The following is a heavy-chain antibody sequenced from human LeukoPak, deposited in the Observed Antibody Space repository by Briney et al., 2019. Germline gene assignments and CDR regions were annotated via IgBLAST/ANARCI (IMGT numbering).Heavy chain of an antibody. V-gene: IGHV3-23*01. J-gene: IGHJ4*02. D-gene: IGHD2-15*01. CDR2: ISGSGGST. CDR3: AKPYLGYCSGGSCYSGVAGVNYSDY. CDR1: GFTFSSYA. Sequence: GGSLRLSCAASGFTFSSYAMSWVRQAPGKGLEWVSAISGSGGSTYYADSVKGRFTISRDNSKNTLYLQMNSLRAEDTAVYYCAKPYLGYCSGGSCYSGVAGVNYSDYWGQGTLVTVSS.